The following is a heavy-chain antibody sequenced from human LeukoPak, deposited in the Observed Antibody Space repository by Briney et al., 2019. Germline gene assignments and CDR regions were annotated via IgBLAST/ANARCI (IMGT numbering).Heavy chain of an antibody. D-gene: IGHD2-8*01. V-gene: IGHV3-23*01. J-gene: IGHJ2*01. Sequence: PGGSLRLSCAASGFTFSSYSMNWVRQAPGKGLEWVSAISGSGGSTYYADSVKGRFTISRDNSKNTLYLQMNSLRAEDTAVYYCARLDQYCTNGVCYKNLDYWYFDLWGRGTLVTVSS. CDR3: ARLDQYCTNGVCYKNLDYWYFDL. CDR1: GFTFSSYS. CDR2: ISGSGGST.